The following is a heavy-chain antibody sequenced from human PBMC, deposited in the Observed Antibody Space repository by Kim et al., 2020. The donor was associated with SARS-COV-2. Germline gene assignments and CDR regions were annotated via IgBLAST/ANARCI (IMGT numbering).Heavy chain of an antibody. Sequence: ADSVKGRFTISRDNSKNTLYLQMNSLRAEDTAVYYCARGSEGIAVAEFDYWGQGTLVTVSS. J-gene: IGHJ4*02. CDR3: ARGSEGIAVAEFDY. D-gene: IGHD6-19*01. V-gene: IGHV3-30*01.